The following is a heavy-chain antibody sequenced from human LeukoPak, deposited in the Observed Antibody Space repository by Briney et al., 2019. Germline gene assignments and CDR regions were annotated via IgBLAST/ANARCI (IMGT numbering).Heavy chain of an antibody. V-gene: IGHV4-39*01. Sequence: PSETLSLTCAASGGSINNSRYYWGWIRQPPGKGLEWIGSIYHNGSTYYNPSLKTRVAISVDTSKNQFSMKVYSVTAADTAMYYCSPRAQRGFDFWGQGIQVTVSS. CDR3: SPRAQRGFDF. J-gene: IGHJ4*02. CDR1: GGSINNSRYY. CDR2: IYHNGST.